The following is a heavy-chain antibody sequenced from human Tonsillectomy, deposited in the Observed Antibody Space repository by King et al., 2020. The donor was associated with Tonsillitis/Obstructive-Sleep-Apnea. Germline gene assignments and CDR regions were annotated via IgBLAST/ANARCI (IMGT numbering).Heavy chain of an antibody. Sequence: VQLVESGGEVKKPGASVKVSCKASGYTFTNYGISWVRQAPGQGLEWMGWISAYNGNTNYAQKLQGRVTMTTDTSTSTAYMEVRSLRSDDTAVYYCARDSMSHYFDSSAHYTFDYWGQGTLVTVSS. V-gene: IGHV1-18*01. CDR1: GYTFTNYG. CDR3: ARDSMSHYFDSSAHYTFDY. D-gene: IGHD3-22*01. CDR2: ISAYNGNT. J-gene: IGHJ4*02.